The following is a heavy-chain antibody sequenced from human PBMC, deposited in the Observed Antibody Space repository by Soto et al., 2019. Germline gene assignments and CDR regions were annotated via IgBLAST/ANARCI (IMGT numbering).Heavy chain of an antibody. V-gene: IGHV1-18*01. CDR2: INPDNGDI. J-gene: IGHJ6*03. Sequence: QVQLVQSGAEVKKPGASLKVSCKASGYTFSNFGVSWVRQAPGQGLEWIGWINPDNGDINYGQKFQGRATMTTDTFTNTAYMEVRGLRSDDTAVYYCARGVRVSAYLDYYMDVWGEGTTVTVSS. CDR3: ARGVRVSAYLDYYMDV. CDR1: GYTFSNFG. D-gene: IGHD3-10*02.